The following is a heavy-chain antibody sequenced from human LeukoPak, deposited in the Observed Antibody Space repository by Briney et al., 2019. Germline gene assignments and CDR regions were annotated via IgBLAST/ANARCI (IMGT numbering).Heavy chain of an antibody. CDR2: ISGSGGST. CDR1: GFTFSSYA. Sequence: PGGSLRLSCAASGFTFSSYAMSWVRQAPGKGLEWVSAISGSGGSTYYADSVKGRFTISRDNSKNTLYLQMNSLRAEDTALYYCAKAPYSGSYYHWFDPWGQGTLVTVSS. CDR3: AKAPYSGSYYHWFDP. D-gene: IGHD1-26*01. V-gene: IGHV3-23*01. J-gene: IGHJ5*02.